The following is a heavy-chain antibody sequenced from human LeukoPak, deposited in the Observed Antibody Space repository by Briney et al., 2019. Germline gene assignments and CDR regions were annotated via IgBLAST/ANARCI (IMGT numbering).Heavy chain of an antibody. CDR1: GFTFSNYE. D-gene: IGHD6-6*01. CDR3: AREGSLSSSDAFDI. Sequence: GGSLRLSCAASGFTFSNYEMHWVRLVLGKGLEWVSAIGIAGNTFYAGSVKGRFTISRENAKNSLHLQMNSLGAGDTAVYYCAREGSLSSSDAFDIWGQGTMVTVSS. CDR2: IGIAGNT. V-gene: IGHV3-13*01. J-gene: IGHJ3*02.